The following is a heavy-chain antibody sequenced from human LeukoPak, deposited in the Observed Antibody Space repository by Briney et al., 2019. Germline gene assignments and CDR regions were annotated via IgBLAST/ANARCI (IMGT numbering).Heavy chain of an antibody. Sequence: GGSLRLSCVATGFTCSDYSMNWVRQAPGKGLEWVSYISSSGFTLNYADSVKGRFTISRDNAKNSLYLQMNSLRAEDTAVYYCARGVPKTSYYYYYMDVWGKGTTVTVSS. CDR2: ISSSGFTL. V-gene: IGHV3-48*01. J-gene: IGHJ6*03. D-gene: IGHD4-11*01. CDR1: GFTCSDYS. CDR3: ARGVPKTSYYYYYMDV.